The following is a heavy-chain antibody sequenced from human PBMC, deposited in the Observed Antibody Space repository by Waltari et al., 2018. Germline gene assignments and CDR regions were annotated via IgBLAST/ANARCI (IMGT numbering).Heavy chain of an antibody. CDR3: ARANIQFGVDY. J-gene: IGHJ4*02. V-gene: IGHV4-30-4*08. D-gene: IGHD3-3*01. CDR2: IYYSGRN. CDR1: CGSISSGDYY. Sequence: QVQLQESGPGLVRPSRPLSLTCTVCCGSISSGDYYWNWISQPPGKGLEWIGYIYYSGRNYYNPSLKSRVTISVDTSKNQFSLKLSSVTAADTAVYYCARANIQFGVDYWGQGTLVTVSS.